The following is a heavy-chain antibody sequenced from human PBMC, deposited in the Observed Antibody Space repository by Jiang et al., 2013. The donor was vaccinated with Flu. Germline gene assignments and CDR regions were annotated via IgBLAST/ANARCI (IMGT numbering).Heavy chain of an antibody. D-gene: IGHD2-2*01. J-gene: IGHJ6*03. CDR1: GFTFSSYE. CDR2: ISSSGSTI. V-gene: IGHV3-48*03. Sequence: EVQLLESGGGLVQPGGSLRLSCAASGFTFSSYEMNWVRQAPGKGLEWVSYISSSGSTIYYADSVKGRFTISRDNAKNSLYLQMNSLRAEDTAVYYCARAHCSSTSCYPHYYYYYMDVWGKGTTGHSLL. CDR3: ARAHCSSTSCYPHYYYYYMDV.